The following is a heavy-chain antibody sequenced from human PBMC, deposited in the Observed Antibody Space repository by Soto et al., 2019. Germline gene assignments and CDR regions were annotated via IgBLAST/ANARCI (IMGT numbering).Heavy chain of an antibody. V-gene: IGHV1-18*01. Sequence: QVQLVQSGAEVKKPGASVKVSCKASGYTFSSYGISWVREAPGQGLEWMGGSSAYNGNTNYAQKFQGRVTMTKDTTTSTAYMKLRSLRPDDTAVYYCASQLTLAAGPMGVWGQGTLVTVYS. CDR3: ASQLTLAAGPMGV. D-gene: IGHD6-25*01. CDR2: SSAYNGNT. J-gene: IGHJ4*02. CDR1: GYTFSSYG.